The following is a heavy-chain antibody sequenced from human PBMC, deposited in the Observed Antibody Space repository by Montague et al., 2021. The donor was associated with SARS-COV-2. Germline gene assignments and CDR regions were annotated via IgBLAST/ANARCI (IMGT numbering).Heavy chain of an antibody. CDR2: IHYSGSN. CDR1: VHSISSSRNH. J-gene: IGHJ3*01. V-gene: IGHV4-39*01. Sequence: SETLSLTCTVSVHSISSSRNHWAWIRQPPRQSQERIGCIHYSGSNYYNPSLKSRVTISVDTSKNQFSLKLSSVTAADTAVYYCARFPTSYYYDSKAAPATPDAFDVWGQGTMFPVSS. D-gene: IGHD3-22*01. CDR3: ARFPTSYYYDSKAAPATPDAFDV.